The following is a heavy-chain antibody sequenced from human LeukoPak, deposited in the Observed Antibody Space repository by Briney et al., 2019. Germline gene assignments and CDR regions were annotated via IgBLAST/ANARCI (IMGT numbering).Heavy chain of an antibody. CDR2: ISYDGSNK. D-gene: IGHD3-3*01. V-gene: IGHV3-30-3*01. J-gene: IGHJ4*02. CDR3: ARAWSPYDFWSGYPPGY. Sequence: GRSLRLSCAGSGFTFCSYAMQWVRQAPGKGLEWGAVISYDGSNKSYADHVKGRFTISRDNSKNTLYLKMNSLKAEDTAVYYCARAWSPYDFWSGYPPGYWGQGTLVTVPS. CDR1: GFTFCSYA.